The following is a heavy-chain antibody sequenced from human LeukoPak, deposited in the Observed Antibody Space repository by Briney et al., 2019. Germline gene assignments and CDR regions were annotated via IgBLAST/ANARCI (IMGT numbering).Heavy chain of an antibody. Sequence: GASVKVSCKASGYTFTSYGVSWVRQAPGQGLEWMGRINPNSGGTNYAQKFQGRVTMTRDTSISTAYMELSRLRSDDTAVYYCAREYYDILTGYVYFDYWGQGTLVTVSS. CDR1: GYTFTSYG. D-gene: IGHD3-9*01. CDR2: INPNSGGT. J-gene: IGHJ4*02. CDR3: AREYYDILTGYVYFDY. V-gene: IGHV1-2*06.